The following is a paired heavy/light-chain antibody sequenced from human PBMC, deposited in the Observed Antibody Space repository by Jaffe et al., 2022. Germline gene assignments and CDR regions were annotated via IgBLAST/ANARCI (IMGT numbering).Light chain of an antibody. CDR2: DAN. CDR3: LLSYPPARV. V-gene: IGLV7-46*01. J-gene: IGLJ2*01. CDR1: TGAVTSGHY. Sequence: QAVVTQEPSLTVSPGGTVSLTCGSSTGAVTSGHYPYWIQQKPGQAPRTLIYDANKKHSWTPARFSGSLLGGKAALTLSGAQPEDEADYYCLLSYPPARVFGGGTKVTVL.
Heavy chain of an antibody. CDR3: TPITIFGVVIEDC. CDR2: IRSKTNNYAT. V-gene: IGHV3-73*02. D-gene: IGHD3-3*01. J-gene: IGHJ4*02. Sequence: EVQLVESGGALVQPGGSLKLSCAASGFTFSGSAMHWVRQASGKGLEWVGRIRSKTNNYATAYAASVNGRFTISRDDSKNTAYLQMNSLKTEDTAVYYCTPITIFGVVIEDCWGQGTQVTVSS. CDR1: GFTFSGSA.